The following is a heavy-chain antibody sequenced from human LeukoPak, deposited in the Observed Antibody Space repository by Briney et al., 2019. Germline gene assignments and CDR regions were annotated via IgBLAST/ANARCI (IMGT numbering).Heavy chain of an antibody. Sequence: HPGGSLRLSCAASGFTFSRYEMNWVGQAPGKGLEWVSYISSSGSTIYYADSVKGRFTISRDNAKNSLYLQMNSLRAEDTAVYYCARVGNSSGLDYWGQGTLVTVSS. CDR2: ISSSGSTI. V-gene: IGHV3-48*03. J-gene: IGHJ4*02. CDR1: GFTFSRYE. D-gene: IGHD6-19*01. CDR3: ARVGNSSGLDY.